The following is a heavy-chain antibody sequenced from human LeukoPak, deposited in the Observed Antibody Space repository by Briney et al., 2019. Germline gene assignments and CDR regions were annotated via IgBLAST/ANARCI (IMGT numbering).Heavy chain of an antibody. D-gene: IGHD6-13*01. CDR3: SKESHCWYSFGFGY. J-gene: IGHJ4*02. CDR2: ISGSGGST. CDR1: GLTFSSYA. V-gene: IGHV3-23*01. Sequence: GGSLRLSCEASGLTFSSYAMSWVRQAPGRGLEWVSAISGSGGSTYYADSVKGRFTIYRDNSKNTHYLPKNSRRAEDTAVYYCSKESHCWYSFGFGYWGQGPLVTVTS.